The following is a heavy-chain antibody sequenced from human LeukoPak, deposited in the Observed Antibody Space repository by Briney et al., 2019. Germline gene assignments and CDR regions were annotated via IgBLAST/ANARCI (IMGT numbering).Heavy chain of an antibody. CDR1: GFTFSSYA. Sequence: GGSLRLSCAASGFTFSSYAMSWVRQAPGKGLDWVSAISGSGGSTYYADSVKGRFTISRDNSKNTLYLQMNSLRAEDTAVYYCAKDLWFGELMMSPFDYWGQGTLVTVSS. V-gene: IGHV3-23*01. CDR2: ISGSGGST. D-gene: IGHD3-10*01. J-gene: IGHJ4*02. CDR3: AKDLWFGELMMSPFDY.